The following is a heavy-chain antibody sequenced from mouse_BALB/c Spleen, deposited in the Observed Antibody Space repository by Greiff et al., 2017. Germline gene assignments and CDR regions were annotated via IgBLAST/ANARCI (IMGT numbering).Heavy chain of an antibody. Sequence: EVKLVESGGDLVKPGGSLKLSCAASGFTFSSYGMSWVRQTPDKRLEWVATISSGGSYTYYPDSVKGRFTISRDNAKNTLYLQMSSLKSEDTAMYYCARQRKEDYAMDYWGQGTSVTVSS. CDR2: ISSGGSYT. CDR3: ARQRKEDYAMDY. CDR1: GFTFSSYG. J-gene: IGHJ4*01. V-gene: IGHV5-6*01.